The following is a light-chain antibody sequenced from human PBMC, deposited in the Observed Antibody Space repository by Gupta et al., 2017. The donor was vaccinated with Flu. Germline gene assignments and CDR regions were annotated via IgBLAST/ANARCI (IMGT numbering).Light chain of an antibody. Sequence: DIVMTQSPVSLAASLGESATIDCKSSQSVLYSSNNKNYLAWSQQKPGQPPKLLIYWASTRESGGPDRFSGSRSGADLTLTISSLQAEDVAVYYCQQYYSTPRTFGQGTKVEIK. CDR1: QSVLYSSNNKNY. J-gene: IGKJ1*01. CDR3: QQYYSTPRT. CDR2: WAS. V-gene: IGKV4-1*01.